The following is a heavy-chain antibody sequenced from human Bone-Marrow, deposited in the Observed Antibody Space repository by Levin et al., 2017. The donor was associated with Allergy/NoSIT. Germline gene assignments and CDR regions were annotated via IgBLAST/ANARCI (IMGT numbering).Heavy chain of an antibody. CDR1: GFTFSSYA. CDR3: ATGSFDF. V-gene: IGHV3-23*01. Sequence: GESLKISCVASGFTFSSYAMSWVRQAPGKGLEWVSAIRGSDGRTYYADSVKGRFTISRDNSKNTLYLQMNALRPEDTAVYYCATGSFDFWGQGTLVTVSS. J-gene: IGHJ4*02. CDR2: IRGSDGRT.